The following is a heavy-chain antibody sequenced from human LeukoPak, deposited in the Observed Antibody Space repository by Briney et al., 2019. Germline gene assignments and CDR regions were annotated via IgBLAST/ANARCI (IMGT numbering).Heavy chain of an antibody. J-gene: IGHJ4*02. CDR3: AKAKGYSGNGDFDY. D-gene: IGHD1-26*01. CDR2: ISWNSGSI. Sequence: GRSLRLSCADSGCTFDDYAMHWVRQAPGKGLEWVSGISWNSGSIGYADSVKGRFTISRDNAKNSLYLQMNSLRAEDTALYYCAKAKGYSGNGDFDYWGQGTLVTVSS. CDR1: GCTFDDYA. V-gene: IGHV3-9*01.